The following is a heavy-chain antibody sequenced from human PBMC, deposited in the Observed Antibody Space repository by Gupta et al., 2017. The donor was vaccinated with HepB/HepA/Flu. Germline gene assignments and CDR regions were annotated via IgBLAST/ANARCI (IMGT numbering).Heavy chain of an antibody. V-gene: IGHV1-46*01. CDR3: AKARSYYYGFEN. Sequence: QVQLVQSGAEVKKPGASVKVSCKASGYTFTSYFIHWVRQAPGHGLEWMGIINPSDGSTVYAQKFQGSVTMTRDTSTSTVYMELSSLTFEDTAVYYCAKARSYYYGFENWGQGTLVTVSS. CDR1: GYTFTSYF. D-gene: IGHD3-22*01. J-gene: IGHJ4*01. CDR2: INPSDGST.